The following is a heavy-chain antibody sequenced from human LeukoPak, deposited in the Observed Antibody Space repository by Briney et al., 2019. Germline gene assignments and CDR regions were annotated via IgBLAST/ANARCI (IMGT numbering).Heavy chain of an antibody. CDR1: RFTFMSYE. J-gene: IGHJ6*03. V-gene: IGHV3-48*03. Sequence: QPGWALRLSCAASRFTFMSYEMNWLRQRPGKGQDGDSYISSSGSTIYYAGSVKGRFTISRDNAKNALYLQMNSLRAEDTAIYYCARPYRYYYYYMDVWGRGTTVTVSS. CDR3: ARPYRYYYYYMDV. D-gene: IGHD4-11*01. CDR2: ISSSGSTI.